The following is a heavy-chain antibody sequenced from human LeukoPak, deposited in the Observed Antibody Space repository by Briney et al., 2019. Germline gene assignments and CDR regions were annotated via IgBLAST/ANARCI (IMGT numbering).Heavy chain of an antibody. Sequence: SETLSLSCTVSGDSISSYYWTWIRQPPGKGLEWIGYIYYSGSTNYNPSLKSRVTISIDTSKNQFFLKLSSVTAADTAVYYCARGYHDFSGYWLSYFDYWGQGTLVTVSS. D-gene: IGHD3-22*01. V-gene: IGHV4-59*01. CDR3: ARGYHDFSGYWLSYFDY. J-gene: IGHJ4*02. CDR2: IYYSGST. CDR1: GDSISSYY.